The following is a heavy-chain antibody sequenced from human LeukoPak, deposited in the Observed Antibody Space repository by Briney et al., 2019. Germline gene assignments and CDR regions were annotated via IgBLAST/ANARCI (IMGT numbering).Heavy chain of an antibody. CDR2: IYHNGNT. Sequence: SETLSLTCAVSGYSIISGYYWGWIRQPPGKGLEWIGTIYHNGNTYYNPSLNSRATISVDTSRNQFSLELSSVTAADTAVFYCARARYNYGDSDYWGQGTLVTVSS. CDR1: GYSIISGYY. CDR3: ARARYNYGDSDY. D-gene: IGHD5-18*01. J-gene: IGHJ4*02. V-gene: IGHV4-38-2*01.